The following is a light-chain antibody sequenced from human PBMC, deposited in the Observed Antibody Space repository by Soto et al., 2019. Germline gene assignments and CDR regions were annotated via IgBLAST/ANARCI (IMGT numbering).Light chain of an antibody. CDR2: DAS. CDR1: QSVNSY. J-gene: IGKJ2*01. V-gene: IGKV3-11*01. CDR3: QQRTNCIMYT. Sequence: EFVLTQSPATLSLSPGERATLSCRASQSVNSYLAWYQQKPGKAPRLLIYDASNRATGVPARFSGSGSGTDLILTISSLVHEDFAVYYCQQRTNCIMYTFGQGTKLEIK.